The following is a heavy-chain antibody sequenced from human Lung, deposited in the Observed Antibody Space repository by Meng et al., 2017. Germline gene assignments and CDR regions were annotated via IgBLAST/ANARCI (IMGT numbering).Heavy chain of an antibody. CDR1: GYTLSSDG. CDR2: INTYNGKT. J-gene: IGHJ4*02. CDR3: ATRGNPYLNC. Sequence: QVQLVRAGAELKRPGASVKVSCEASGYTLSSDGFSWVRQAPGQGLEWLGWINTYNGKTDYAQKFQGRITMTTDTFTSTAYMELRNLRSDDTAVYYCATRGNPYLNCWGQGTLVTVSS. V-gene: IGHV1-18*01.